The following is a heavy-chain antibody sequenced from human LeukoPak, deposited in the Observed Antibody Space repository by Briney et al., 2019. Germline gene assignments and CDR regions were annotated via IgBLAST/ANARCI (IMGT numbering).Heavy chain of an antibody. CDR3: ARSARPSFMFY. V-gene: IGHV3-74*01. J-gene: IGHJ4*02. CDR2: INSDGSST. Sequence: GGSLRLSCAASGFTFSNYWMHWVRQVPGRGLVWVSRINSDGSSTSYADSVKGRFTISRDNAKNTLYLQMNSLRAEDTAVYYCARSARPSFMFYWGQGTLVTVSS. D-gene: IGHD3-10*02. CDR1: GFTFSNYW.